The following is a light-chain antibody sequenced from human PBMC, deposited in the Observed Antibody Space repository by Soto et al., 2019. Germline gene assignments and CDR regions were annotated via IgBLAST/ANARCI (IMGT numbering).Light chain of an antibody. CDR3: QVWDIMTDNYV. Sequence: SYELTQSPSVSVAPEKTATITCGGNNIGNKRVHWYRRKPGQAPVLLISYDSDRPSGIPERFSGSNSGNTATLTISRVEAGDEADYYCQVWDIMTDNYVFGSGTQLTVL. J-gene: IGLJ1*01. V-gene: IGLV3-21*04. CDR1: NIGNKR. CDR2: YDS.